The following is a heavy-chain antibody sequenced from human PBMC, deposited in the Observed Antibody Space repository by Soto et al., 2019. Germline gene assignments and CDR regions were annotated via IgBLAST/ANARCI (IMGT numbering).Heavy chain of an antibody. Sequence: QVQLVQSGPEVKKPGASVKVSCKASGNTFASHGFSWVRQAPGQGLEWMGWISGFNGQTNYALKFQGRVPLTTDTYTSTSYMELRSLRSDDTAVYFCARVDPRGVAVVRDYWGQGTLVTVSS. CDR2: ISGFNGQT. CDR1: GNTFASHG. V-gene: IGHV1-18*01. CDR3: ARVDPRGVAVVRDY. J-gene: IGHJ4*02. D-gene: IGHD3-10*01.